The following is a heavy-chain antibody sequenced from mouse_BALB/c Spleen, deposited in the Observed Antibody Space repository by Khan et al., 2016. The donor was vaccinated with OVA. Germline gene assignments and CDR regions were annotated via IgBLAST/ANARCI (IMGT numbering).Heavy chain of an antibody. V-gene: IGHV1-7*01. CDR2: INPTSGYT. J-gene: IGHJ2*01. CDR1: GYTFTSYW. Sequence: QIQLVQSGAELAKPGAPVKMSCKASGYTFTSYWMHWVKQRPGQGLEWIGYINPTSGYTDYNQKFKDKATLTADKSSSTDYMQLSSLTSEDSAVYYCGRDRIDYWGQGTTLTVSS. CDR3: GRDRIDY.